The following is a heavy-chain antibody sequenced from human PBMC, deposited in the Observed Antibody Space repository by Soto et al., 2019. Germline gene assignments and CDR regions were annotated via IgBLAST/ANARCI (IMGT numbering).Heavy chain of an antibody. CDR2: ISYAGSES. V-gene: IGHV3-30*18. J-gene: IGHJ5*02. CDR3: AKDLYGSGWYNYFDP. D-gene: IGHD6-19*01. Sequence: QVQLVESGGGVVQPGRSLRLSCAASGFNIGEHGMHWVRQAPGKGLEWVAMISYAGSESYYADSVKGRFTISRDISTNTLYLQMNSLRAEDTAVYHCAKDLYGSGWYNYFDPWGQGTLVTVSS. CDR1: GFNIGEHG.